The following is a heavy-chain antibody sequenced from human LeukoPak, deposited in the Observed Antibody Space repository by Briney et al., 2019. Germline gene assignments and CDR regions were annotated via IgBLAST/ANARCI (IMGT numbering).Heavy chain of an antibody. CDR3: ARRFHSYYYDSSGYPPDY. V-gene: IGHV5-51*01. D-gene: IGHD3-22*01. CDR1: GYSFTNYW. J-gene: IGHJ4*02. CDR2: IYPGDSDT. Sequence: GESLKISCKGSGYSFTNYWLGWVRQMPGKGLEWMGIIYPGDSDTTYSPSFQGQVTISADKSISTAYLQWSSLKASDTAMYYCARRFHSYYYDSSGYPPDYWGQGTLVTVSS.